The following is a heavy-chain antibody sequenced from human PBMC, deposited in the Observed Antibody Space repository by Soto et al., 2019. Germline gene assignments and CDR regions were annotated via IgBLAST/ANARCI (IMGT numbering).Heavy chain of an antibody. V-gene: IGHV1-2*02. CDR2: INPNSGGT. Sequence: ASVKVSCKASGYTFTGYFIHWVRQAPGQGLECMGWINPNSGGTSYAQKFQGRVTMTRDTSISTAYMELSRLTSDDTAVYYCAREGDSTAPDYWGQGTLVTVSS. CDR1: GYTFTGYF. D-gene: IGHD3-16*01. J-gene: IGHJ4*02. CDR3: AREGDSTAPDY.